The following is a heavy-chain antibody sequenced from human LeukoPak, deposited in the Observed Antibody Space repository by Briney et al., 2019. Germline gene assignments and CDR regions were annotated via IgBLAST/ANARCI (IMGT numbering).Heavy chain of an antibody. CDR2: ISGSGGST. J-gene: IGHJ4*02. V-gene: IGHV3-23*01. Sequence: GGSLRLSCAASGFTFSTYVMSWVRQAPGKGLEWVSSISGSGGSTYYADSVKGRFTISRDNSKNTLYLQMNSLRAEDTAVYYCVGSHDFWSGSGYWGQGTLVTVSS. D-gene: IGHD3-3*01. CDR3: VGSHDFWSGSGY. CDR1: GFTFSTYV.